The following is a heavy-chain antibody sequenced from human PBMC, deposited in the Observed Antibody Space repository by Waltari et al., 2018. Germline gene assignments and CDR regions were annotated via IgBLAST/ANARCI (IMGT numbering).Heavy chain of an antibody. D-gene: IGHD2-2*01. CDR2: IIPILGIA. V-gene: IGHV1-69*04. CDR1: GGTLSSYA. CDR3: ARARLGYCSSTSCPAGYYYYMDV. J-gene: IGHJ6*03. Sequence: QVQLVQSGAEVKTPGSSVKVSGKASGGTLSSYAISWVRQAPGQGLAWWGGIIPILGIANYAQKFQGRVTIIADESTSTAYMELSSLRSEDTAVYYCARARLGYCSSTSCPAGYYYYMDVWGKGTTVTVSS.